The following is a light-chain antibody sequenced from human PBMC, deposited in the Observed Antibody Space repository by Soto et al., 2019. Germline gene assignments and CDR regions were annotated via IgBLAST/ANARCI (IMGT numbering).Light chain of an antibody. J-gene: IGLJ2*01. CDR2: EVS. CDR3: TSYKSSSTRKV. CDR1: SSDVGGYKY. V-gene: IGLV2-14*01. Sequence: QSVLTQPASVSGSPGQSLTISCTGTSSDVGGYKYVSWTQQPPGRAPKVMISEVSNRPSGVSDRFSGSKSGNTASPTISGLQAEDEAYHYCTSYKSSSTRKVFGGGTKLTVL.